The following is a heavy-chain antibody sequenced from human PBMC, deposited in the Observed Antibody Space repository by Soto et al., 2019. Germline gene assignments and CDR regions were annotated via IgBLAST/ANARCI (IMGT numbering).Heavy chain of an antibody. CDR3: ARKAWTRLDY. D-gene: IGHD1-1*01. Sequence: QLQLQESGPGLVKPSGTLSLTCGVSGGSLSTPVWWSWVRLPPGKGLEWIGEVFHSGSANYNPSLQSRVTISLDKSTSQFSLRLSSVTAADTAVYYCARKAWTRLDYWGQGALVTVSS. V-gene: IGHV4-4*02. CDR2: VFHSGSA. J-gene: IGHJ4*02. CDR1: GGSLSTPVW.